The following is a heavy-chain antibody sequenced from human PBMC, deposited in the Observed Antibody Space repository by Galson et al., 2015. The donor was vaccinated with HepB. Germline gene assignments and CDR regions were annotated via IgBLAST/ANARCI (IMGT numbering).Heavy chain of an antibody. V-gene: IGHV1-18*01. J-gene: IGHJ1*01. CDR2: ISPYKGDT. CDR1: GYIFTNYG. CDR3: ARVGGWSFADYIGEYFQH. Sequence: SVNVSCKASGYIFTNYGLSWVRQAPGQGLEWMGWISPYKGDTKYAQKFQGRVTMTSDTSTSTAYMELRSLTSDDTAVFYCARVGGWSFADYIGEYFQHWGQGTLVTVSS. D-gene: IGHD4/OR15-4a*01.